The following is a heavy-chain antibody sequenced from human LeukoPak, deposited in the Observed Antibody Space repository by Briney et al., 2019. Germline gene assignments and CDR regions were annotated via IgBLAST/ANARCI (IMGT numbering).Heavy chain of an antibody. CDR2: IYHSGST. Sequence: SETLSLTCTVSGYSISSGYYWGWIRQPPGKGLEWIGSIYHSGSTYYNPSLKSRVTISVDTSKNQFSLKLSSVTAADTAVYYCARGVRGVIIWYYYYYGMDVWGQGTTVTVSS. J-gene: IGHJ6*02. CDR3: ARGVRGVIIWYYYYYGMDV. D-gene: IGHD3-10*01. V-gene: IGHV4-38-2*02. CDR1: GYSISSGYY.